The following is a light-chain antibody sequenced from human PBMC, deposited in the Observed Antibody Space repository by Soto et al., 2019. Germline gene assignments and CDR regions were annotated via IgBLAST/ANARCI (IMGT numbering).Light chain of an antibody. CDR3: QQYGRSPGT. Sequence: EIVLTQSPGTLSLSPGESATLSCRASQSVNNRYLAWYQQKPGQAPRVLIYGASGRATGIPDRFSGSGSGTDFTLTISRLEPEDFAVYYCQQYGRSPGTFGQGTKLEIK. CDR2: GAS. CDR1: QSVNNRY. J-gene: IGKJ2*01. V-gene: IGKV3-20*01.